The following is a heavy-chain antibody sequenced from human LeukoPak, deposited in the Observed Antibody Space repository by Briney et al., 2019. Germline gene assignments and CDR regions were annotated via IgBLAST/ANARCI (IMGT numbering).Heavy chain of an antibody. J-gene: IGHJ5*02. CDR3: ARFLHHVYCDDNWFDP. Sequence: SETLSLTCTVSGGSISSYYWSWIRQPPGKGLEWIGYIYYSGSTNYNPSLKSRVTISVDTSKNQFSLKLSSVTAADTAVYYCARFLHHVYCDDNWFDPWGQGTLVTVSS. CDR2: IYYSGST. D-gene: IGHD4-17*01. V-gene: IGHV4-59*01. CDR1: GGSISSYY.